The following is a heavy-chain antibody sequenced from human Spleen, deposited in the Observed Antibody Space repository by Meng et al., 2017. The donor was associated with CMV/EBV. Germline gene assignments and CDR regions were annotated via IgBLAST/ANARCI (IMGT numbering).Heavy chain of an antibody. CDR1: GFTFSDSY. CDR3: ARRRDYYDY. J-gene: IGHJ4*02. Sequence: GGSLRLSCAASGFTFSDSYMSWIRQAPGKGLEWVSYITSAGSTLYYADSVKGRFTISRDNAKNSLYLQMNSLRAEDTAVYYCARRRDYYDYWGQGTLVTVSS. CDR2: ITSAGSTL. V-gene: IGHV3-11*01.